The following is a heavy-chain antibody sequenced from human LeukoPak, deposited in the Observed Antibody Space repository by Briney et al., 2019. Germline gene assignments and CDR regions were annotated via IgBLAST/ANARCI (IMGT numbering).Heavy chain of an antibody. CDR1: GYTFTSYG. D-gene: IGHD4-11*01. Sequence: ASVTVSCKASGYTFTSYGISWVRQAPGQGLEWMGWISAYNGNTNYAQKLQGRVTMTTDTSTSTAYMGLRSLRSDDTAVYYCASPTVTTSHYYGMDVWGQGTTVTVSS. CDR3: ASPTVTTSHYYGMDV. V-gene: IGHV1-18*01. J-gene: IGHJ6*02. CDR2: ISAYNGNT.